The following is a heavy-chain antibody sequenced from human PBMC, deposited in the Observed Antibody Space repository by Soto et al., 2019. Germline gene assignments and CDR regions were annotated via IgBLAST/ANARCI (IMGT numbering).Heavy chain of an antibody. CDR1: GGSISSSSYY. V-gene: IGHV4-39*01. CDR2: IYYSGST. Sequence: QLQLQESGPGLVKPSETLSLTCTVSGGSISSSSYYWGWIRQPPGKGLEWIGSIYYSGSTYYNPSLKSRVTRSVDTSKTQFSRKLSSVPAADPAVYYCARVEIDLDIVLVPAAHEHWFDPWGQGTLVTVSS. CDR3: ARVEIDLDIVLVPAAHEHWFDP. J-gene: IGHJ5*02. D-gene: IGHD2-2*03.